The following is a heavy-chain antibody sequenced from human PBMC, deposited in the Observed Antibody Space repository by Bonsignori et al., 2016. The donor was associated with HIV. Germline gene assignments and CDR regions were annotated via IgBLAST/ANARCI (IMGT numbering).Heavy chain of an antibody. V-gene: IGHV1-2*02. J-gene: IGHJ4*02. CDR3: ARDPGSSDLG. D-gene: IGHD1-26*01. Sequence: WVRQAPGQGLEWMGWINPNSGGTNYAQKFQGRVTMTRDTSISTAYMELSRLRSDDTAVYYCARDPGSSDLGWGQGTLVTVSS. CDR2: INPNSGGT.